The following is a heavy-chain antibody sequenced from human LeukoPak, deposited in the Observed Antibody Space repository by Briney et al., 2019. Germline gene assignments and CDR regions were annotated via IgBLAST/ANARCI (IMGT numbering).Heavy chain of an antibody. CDR1: GFTFSSYG. J-gene: IGHJ6*03. V-gene: IGHV3-30*02. CDR3: ARGQLVFYYMDV. CDR2: IRYDGSNK. D-gene: IGHD6-6*01. Sequence: GGSLRLSCAASGFTFSSYGMHWVRQAPGKGLEWVAFIRYDGSNKYYADSVKGRFTISRDNSKNTLYLQMNSLRAEDTAVYYCARGQLVFYYMDVWGKGTTVTVSS.